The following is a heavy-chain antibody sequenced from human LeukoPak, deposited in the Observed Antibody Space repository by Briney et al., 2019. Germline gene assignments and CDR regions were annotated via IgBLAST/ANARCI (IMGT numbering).Heavy chain of an antibody. V-gene: IGHV1-18*01. CDR3: ARLPSSTSYYMDV. J-gene: IGHJ6*03. CDR2: ITVYNGNT. CDR1: GYTFTSYG. Sequence: ASVKVSCKASGYTFTSYGISWVRQAPGQGLEWMGWITVYNGNTNYAQRLQGRVTMTTDTSTSTAYMELRTLRSDDTAVYYCARLPSSTSYYMDVWGKGTTVTVSS. D-gene: IGHD2-2*01.